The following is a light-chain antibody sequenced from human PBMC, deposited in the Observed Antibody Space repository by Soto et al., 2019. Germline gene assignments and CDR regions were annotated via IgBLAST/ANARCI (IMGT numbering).Light chain of an antibody. CDR3: QQSYSTPWT. J-gene: IGKJ1*01. Sequence: DIQMTQSPSSLSASVGDRVSITCRASQSISSYLNWYQQKPGKAPKLLIYAASSLQSGVPSRFSGSGSGTEFTLTISSLQPEDSATYYCQQSYSTPWTFGKGTKVEIK. CDR2: AAS. CDR1: QSISSY. V-gene: IGKV1-39*01.